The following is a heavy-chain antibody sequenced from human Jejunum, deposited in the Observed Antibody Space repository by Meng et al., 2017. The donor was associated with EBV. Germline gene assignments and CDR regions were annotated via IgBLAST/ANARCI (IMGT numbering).Heavy chain of an antibody. CDR1: VCRYVKYS. V-gene: IGHV1-18*04. Sequence: VRQPGSSGKVSSSAAVCRYVKYSVWWVRHAPGQGVWRGGFISCFDETTKYALTFQARITMTRDTSTSKVYMKLRSLRADDTAVYYCAIDGVVVAGSRYFDSWGQGTLVTVSS. D-gene: IGHD6-19*01. CDR2: ISCFDETT. J-gene: IGHJ4*02. CDR3: AIDGVVVAGSRYFDS.